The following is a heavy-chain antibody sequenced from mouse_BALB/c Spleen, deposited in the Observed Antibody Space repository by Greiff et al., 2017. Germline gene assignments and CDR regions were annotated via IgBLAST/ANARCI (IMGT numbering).Heavy chain of an antibody. Sequence: QVQLQQSAAELARPGASVKMSCKASGYTFTSYTMHWVKQRPGQGLEWIGYINPSSGYTEYNQKFKDKTTLTADKSSSTAYMQLSSLTSEDSAVYYCARHAYYRYDEYYAMDYWGQGTSVTVSS. J-gene: IGHJ4*01. V-gene: IGHV1-4*02. CDR3: ARHAYYRYDEYYAMDY. CDR2: INPSSGYT. CDR1: GYTFTSYT. D-gene: IGHD2-14*01.